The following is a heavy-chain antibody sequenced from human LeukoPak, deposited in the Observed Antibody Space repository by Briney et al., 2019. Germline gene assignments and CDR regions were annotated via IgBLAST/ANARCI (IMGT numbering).Heavy chain of an antibody. D-gene: IGHD4-17*01. CDR2: IDSSGST. J-gene: IGHJ4*02. CDR1: GGSVRSYY. V-gene: IGHV4-59*02. CDR3: ARGGTTVTSVLPG. Sequence: PSETLSLTCSVSGGSVRSYYWSWIRQPPGKGLEWIGDIDSSGSTIYNPSLGSRVTISRDTSKNQFSLKLTSVTAADTAVYYCARGGTTVTSVLPGWGQGTLVTVSS.